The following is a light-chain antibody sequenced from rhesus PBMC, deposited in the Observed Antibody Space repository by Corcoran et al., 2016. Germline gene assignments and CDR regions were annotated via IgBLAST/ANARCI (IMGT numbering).Light chain of an antibody. J-gene: IGKJ1*01. CDR1: QYVGCD. CDR3: QQSSNFWT. Sequence: VVTQSPATLSLSPGERATLSCRASQYVGCDLAWFHQKPGQASMSPRLGSSSRDTVVPDRFSGSGSGTDFPLTISSLEPEGVGVYFCQQSSNFWTFGQGTKVEIK. V-gene: IGKV3-24*04. CDR2: GSS.